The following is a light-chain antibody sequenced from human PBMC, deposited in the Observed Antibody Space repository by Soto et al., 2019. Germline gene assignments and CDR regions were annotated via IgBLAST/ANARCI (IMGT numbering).Light chain of an antibody. Sequence: QSALAQPASVSGSPGQSITISCTGTSSDIGRYDYVSWYQQHPGEAPKLIIYDVNNRPSGVSSRFSGSKSGNSASLTISGIRAEDEADYYCSAHTSTTTLGVFGGGTKLTVL. V-gene: IGLV2-14*03. CDR1: SSDIGRYDY. CDR2: DVN. CDR3: SAHTSTTTLGV. J-gene: IGLJ3*02.